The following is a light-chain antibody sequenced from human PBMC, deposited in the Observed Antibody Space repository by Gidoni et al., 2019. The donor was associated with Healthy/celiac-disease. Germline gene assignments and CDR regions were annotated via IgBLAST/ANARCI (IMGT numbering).Light chain of an antibody. V-gene: IGKV1-5*03. J-gene: IGKJ4*01. CDR2: KAS. CDR1: QSISSW. CDR3: QLGLT. Sequence: DIQMTQSPSTLSASVGDRVTITCRASQSISSWFAWYQQKPGKAPKLLIYKASSLESGVPSRFSGSGSGTEFTLTISSLQPDDFATYYCQLGLTFGGGTKVEIK.